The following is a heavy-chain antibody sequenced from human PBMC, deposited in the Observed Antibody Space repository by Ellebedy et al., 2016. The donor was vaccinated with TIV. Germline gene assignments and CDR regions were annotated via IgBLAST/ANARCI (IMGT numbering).Heavy chain of an antibody. V-gene: IGHV3-7*03. CDR3: VRDGAYGDYSPGYYGMDV. CDR2: INQDGSRI. J-gene: IGHJ6*02. Sequence: GESLKISCAASGFTFNSYWMSWVRQAPGKGLDWVANINQDGSRIYYVDSVKGRFTISRDNAKNSVYLRMNTRRVEDTAVYHCVRDGAYGDYSPGYYGMDVWGQGTTVTVSS. CDR1: GFTFNSYW. D-gene: IGHD3-22*01.